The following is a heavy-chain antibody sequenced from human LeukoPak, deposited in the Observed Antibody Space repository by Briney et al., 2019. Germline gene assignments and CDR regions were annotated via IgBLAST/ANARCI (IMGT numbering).Heavy chain of an antibody. D-gene: IGHD3-10*02. CDR3: AELGITMIGGV. Sequence: GGSLRLSCAASGFTFSSYWMSWVRQAPGKGLEWVAYIKQDVTEKYYVDSVKGRFSISRDKAKNSLYLQMNSLRAEDTAVYYCAELGITMIGGVWGKGTTVSISS. V-gene: IGHV3-7*01. CDR2: IKQDVTEK. CDR1: GFTFSSYW. J-gene: IGHJ6*04.